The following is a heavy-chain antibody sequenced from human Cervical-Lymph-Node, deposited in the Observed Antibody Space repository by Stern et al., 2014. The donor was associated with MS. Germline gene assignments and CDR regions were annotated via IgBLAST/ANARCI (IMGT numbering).Heavy chain of an antibody. CDR3: ARTAYFGVDYGAFDY. Sequence: QITLKESGPELVRPTGTLTLTCTFSGFSFNTNGMCVAWIRQPPGKALEWLALGNGDDGKFYSPTLKTRLSISKDATENQVVLTMTAMDPADTATYYCARTAYFGVDYGAFDYWGPGALVTVSS. CDR1: GFSFNTNGMC. V-gene: IGHV2-70*13. J-gene: IGHJ4*02. CDR2: GNGDDGK. D-gene: IGHD4-17*01.